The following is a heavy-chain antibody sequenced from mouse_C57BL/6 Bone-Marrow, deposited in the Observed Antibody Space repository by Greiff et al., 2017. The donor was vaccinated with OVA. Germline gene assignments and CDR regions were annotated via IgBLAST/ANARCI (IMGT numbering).Heavy chain of an antibody. CDR1: GYTFTSYW. D-gene: IGHD1-1*02. J-gene: IGHJ2*01. CDR2: IDPSDSYT. V-gene: IGHV1-69*01. CDR3: ARERYYDSFDY. Sequence: QVQLQQPGAELVMPGASVKLSCKASGYTFTSYWMHWVKQRPGQGLEWIGEIDPSDSYTNYNQQFKGKSTLTVDKSSSTAYMQLSSLTSEDSAVYYCARERYYDSFDYWGQGTTLTVSS.